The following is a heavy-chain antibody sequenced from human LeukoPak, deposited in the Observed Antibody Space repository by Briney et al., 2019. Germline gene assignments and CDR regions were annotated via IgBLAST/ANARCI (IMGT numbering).Heavy chain of an antibody. D-gene: IGHD4-11*01. V-gene: IGHV6-1*01. CDR3: ARKGTVTTPFDY. CDR2: TYYRSKWFS. Sequence: SQTLSLTCAIPGDSVSSDSAAWNWIRQSPSRGLEWLGRTYYRSKWFSDYALSVKSRITINADTSKNQFSLQLNSVTPEDTAVYYCARKGTVTTPFDYWGQGILVTVSS. J-gene: IGHJ4*02. CDR1: GDSVSSDSAA.